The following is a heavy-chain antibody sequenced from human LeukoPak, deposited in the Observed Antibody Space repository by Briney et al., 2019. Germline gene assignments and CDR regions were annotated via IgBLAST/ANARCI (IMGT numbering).Heavy chain of an antibody. CDR2: IIPILGIA. D-gene: IGHD1-7*01. Sequence: ASVKVSSKASGGTFSSYAISWVRQAPGQGLEWMGRIIPILGIANYAQKFQGRVTITADKSTSTAYMELSSLRSEDTAVYYCARGVELGQNWFDPWGQGTLVTVSS. CDR3: ARGVELGQNWFDP. J-gene: IGHJ5*02. V-gene: IGHV1-69*04. CDR1: GGTFSSYA.